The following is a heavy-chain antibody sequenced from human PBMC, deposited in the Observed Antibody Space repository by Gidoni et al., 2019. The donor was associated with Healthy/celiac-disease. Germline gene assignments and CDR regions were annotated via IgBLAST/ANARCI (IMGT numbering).Heavy chain of an antibody. D-gene: IGHD3-10*01. J-gene: IGHJ6*02. V-gene: IGHV3-15*07. CDR1: CFTFSNVW. Sequence: EVQLVESGGGLVQPGGSLRLSCAASCFTFSNVWMTWVRQAPGKGLEWVGRIKSKTDGGTTDYAAPVKGRFTISRDDSKNTLYLQMNSLKTEDTAVYYCTTDSLRVLTMVRVYYYYGMDVWGQGTTVTVSS. CDR3: TTDSLRVLTMVRVYYYYGMDV. CDR2: IKSKTDGGTT.